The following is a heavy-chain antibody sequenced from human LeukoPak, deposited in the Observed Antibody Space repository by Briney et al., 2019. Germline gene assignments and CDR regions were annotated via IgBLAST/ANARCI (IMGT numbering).Heavy chain of an antibody. Sequence: ASEKVSCKASGYTFTGYYMHWVRQAPGQGLEWMGWINPNSGGTNYAQKFQGRVTMTRDTSISTAYMELSRLRSDDTAVYYCARDLVAVAGTPLWYFDYWGQGTLVTVSS. CDR3: ARDLVAVAGTPLWYFDY. CDR2: INPNSGGT. V-gene: IGHV1-2*02. D-gene: IGHD6-19*01. J-gene: IGHJ4*02. CDR1: GYTFTGYY.